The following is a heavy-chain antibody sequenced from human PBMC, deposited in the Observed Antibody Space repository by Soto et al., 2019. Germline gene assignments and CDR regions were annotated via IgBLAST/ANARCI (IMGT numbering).Heavy chain of an antibody. J-gene: IGHJ4*02. Sequence: QVQLQQWGAGLLKPSETLSLNCAVNGGSLSGYYWSWIRQPPGKGLEWIGEIKDGGYTNYSPSLKSRATISSDTSNNPFSLGLNSVTAADTGLYSCARGQEGVVATHWDQGALVTVSS. CDR2: IKDGGYT. D-gene: IGHD5-12*01. CDR1: GGSLSGYY. CDR3: ARGQEGVVATH. V-gene: IGHV4-34*01.